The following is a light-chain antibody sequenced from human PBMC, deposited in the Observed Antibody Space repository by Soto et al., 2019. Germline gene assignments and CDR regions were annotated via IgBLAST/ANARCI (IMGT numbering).Light chain of an antibody. CDR2: AAS. J-gene: IGKJ1*01. Sequence: AIHLTPPPPSLSASVAATATMTCRSGQGIGTDLAWCQQRPGKAPKLLIYAASGLQSGVPSRFSGSGSGTDFTLTISSLQPEDFATYYCLQDFNYPCTFGQGTKVDIK. CDR1: QGIGTD. CDR3: LQDFNYPCT. V-gene: IGKV1-6*01.